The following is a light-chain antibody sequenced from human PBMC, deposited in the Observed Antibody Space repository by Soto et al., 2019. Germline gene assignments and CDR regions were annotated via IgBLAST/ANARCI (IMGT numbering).Light chain of an antibody. CDR2: GAS. V-gene: IGKV3-20*01. J-gene: IGKJ3*01. CDR1: QSVSSRY. Sequence: EILLTQSPGTLSLSPGERATLACRASQSVSSRYLAWYQQKPGQAPRLLIYGASSRATGIPDRFSGSGSGTDFTLTISRLEPEDFAVYFCQLYGSSPRFTLGPGTRVDIK. CDR3: QLYGSSPRFT.